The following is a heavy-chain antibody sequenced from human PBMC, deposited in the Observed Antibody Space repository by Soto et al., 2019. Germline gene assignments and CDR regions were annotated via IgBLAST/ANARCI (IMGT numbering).Heavy chain of an antibody. V-gene: IGHV3-74*01. CDR1: GFTFSSYW. CDR3: ARAMCSGSCFDY. J-gene: IGHJ4*02. Sequence: GGSLRLSCAASGFTFSSYWMHWVRQVSGKGLVWVSRVYSDGSSTSYADSVKGRFTISRDNAKNTLYLQMNSLRAEDTAVYYCARAMCSGSCFDYWGQGTLVTVSS. D-gene: IGHD1-26*01. CDR2: VYSDGSST.